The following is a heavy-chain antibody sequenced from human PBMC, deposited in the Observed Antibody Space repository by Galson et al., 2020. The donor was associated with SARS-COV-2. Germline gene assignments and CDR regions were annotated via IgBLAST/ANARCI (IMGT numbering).Heavy chain of an antibody. CDR3: ARYGGPFDN. CDR2: IFYSGST. Sequence: SETLSLTCTVSNGSISGYYWSWIRQPPGKGLERVGYIFYSGSTNYNPSLRSRATISVDTSKNQFALKLSSVTAADTAVYYCARYGGPFDNWGQGAPVTVSS. J-gene: IGHJ4*02. V-gene: IGHV4-59*01. D-gene: IGHD3-16*01. CDR1: NGSISGYY.